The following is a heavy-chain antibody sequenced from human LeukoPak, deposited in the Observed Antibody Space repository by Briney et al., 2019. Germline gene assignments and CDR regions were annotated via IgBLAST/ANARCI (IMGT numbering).Heavy chain of an antibody. J-gene: IGHJ5*02. V-gene: IGHV3-11*01. D-gene: IGHD6-6*01. Sequence: PGGSLRLSCAASGFTFSDYYMSWIGQAPGKGLEWVSYISSSGSTIYYADSVKGRFTISRDNAKNSLYLQMNSLRAEDTAVYYCARLGYSSSSFWFDPWGQGTLVTVSS. CDR3: ARLGYSSSSFWFDP. CDR1: GFTFSDYY. CDR2: ISSSGSTI.